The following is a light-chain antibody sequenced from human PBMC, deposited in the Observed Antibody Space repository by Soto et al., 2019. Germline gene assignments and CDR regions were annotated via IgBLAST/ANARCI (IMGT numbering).Light chain of an antibody. J-gene: IGLJ1*01. Sequence: QAALAQPASASVSPGQSVTISCTGTTSDIGAYKYGSWYQQHPDKAPKLIIYEVTRRPSVVPDRIFASKSDTTAALTVSGLQAEDEADYYCTSFAGTNSFGFGTGTKVTVL. V-gene: IGLV2-8*01. CDR3: TSFAGTNSFG. CDR2: EVT. CDR1: TSDIGAYKY.